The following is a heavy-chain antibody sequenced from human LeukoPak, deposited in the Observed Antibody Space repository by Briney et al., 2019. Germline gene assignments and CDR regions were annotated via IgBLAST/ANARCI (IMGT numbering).Heavy chain of an antibody. V-gene: IGHV1-3*01. D-gene: IGHD2-2*01. Sequence: ASVKVSRKASGYTFTSYAMHWVRQAPGQRLEWMGWINAGNGNTKYSQKFQGRVTITRDTSASTAYMELSSLRSEDTAVYYCARVRLGYCSSTSCYGLDYWGQGTLVTVSS. CDR2: INAGNGNT. CDR1: GYTFTSYA. CDR3: ARVRLGYCSSTSCYGLDY. J-gene: IGHJ4*02.